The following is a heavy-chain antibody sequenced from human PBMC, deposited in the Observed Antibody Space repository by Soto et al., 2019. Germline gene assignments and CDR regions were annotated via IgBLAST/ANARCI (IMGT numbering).Heavy chain of an antibody. CDR2: IIPIFGTA. CDR1: GGTFSSYA. Sequence: QVQLVQSGAEVKKPGSSVKVSCKASGGTFSSYAISWVRQAPGQGLEWMGGIIPIFGTANYEQKFQGRVTITADESTSTAYMELSSLRSEDTAVYYCASDRIGTTSNYYYGMDVWGQGTTVTVSS. V-gene: IGHV1-69*01. CDR3: ASDRIGTTSNYYYGMDV. J-gene: IGHJ6*02. D-gene: IGHD4-17*01.